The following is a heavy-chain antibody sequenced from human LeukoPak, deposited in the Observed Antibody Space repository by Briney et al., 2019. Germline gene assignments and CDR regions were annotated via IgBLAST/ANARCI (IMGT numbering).Heavy chain of an antibody. CDR2: IYYSGST. D-gene: IGHD3-22*01. J-gene: IGHJ3*02. V-gene: IGHV4-59*01. CDR1: GGSISSYY. Sequence: SETLPLTCTVSGGSISSYYWSWIRQPPGKGLEWIGYIYYSGSTNYNPSLKSRVTISVDTSKNQFSLKLRSVTAADTAVYYCAREGWYYYDRSGENAFDIWGQGTMVTVSS. CDR3: AREGWYYYDRSGENAFDI.